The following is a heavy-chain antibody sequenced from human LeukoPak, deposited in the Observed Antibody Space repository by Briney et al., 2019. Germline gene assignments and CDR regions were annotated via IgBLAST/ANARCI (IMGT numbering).Heavy chain of an antibody. V-gene: IGHV3-23*01. J-gene: IGHJ5*02. CDR1: GFTFSNYA. D-gene: IGHD6-13*01. Sequence: PGGSLRLSCAASGFTFSNYAMSWVRQAPGKGLEWVSAISGSGGSTYYADSVKGRFTISRDNSKNTLYLQMNSLRAEDTAVYYCARISSSSEGWFDPWGQGTLVTVSS. CDR2: ISGSGGST. CDR3: ARISSSSEGWFDP.